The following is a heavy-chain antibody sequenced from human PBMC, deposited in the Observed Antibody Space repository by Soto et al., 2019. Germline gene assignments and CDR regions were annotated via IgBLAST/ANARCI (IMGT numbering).Heavy chain of an antibody. J-gene: IGHJ6*02. Sequence: EVQLVESGGGLVQPGGSLRLSCAASGFTFSSHWMHWVRQAPGKGLVWVSRIDSDGSSTSYADSVKGRFTISRDNAKNTLYLQMNSLRADDTAVYYCARLQSYDFWSGLEFYYYGMDVWGQGTTVTVSS. CDR3: ARLQSYDFWSGLEFYYYGMDV. CDR1: GFTFSSHW. V-gene: IGHV3-74*01. CDR2: IDSDGSST. D-gene: IGHD3-3*01.